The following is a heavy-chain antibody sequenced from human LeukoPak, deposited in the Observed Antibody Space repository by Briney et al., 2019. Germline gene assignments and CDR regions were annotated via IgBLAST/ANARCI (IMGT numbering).Heavy chain of an antibody. CDR3: ARSRGDY. J-gene: IGHJ4*02. Sequence: GGSLRLSCAASRFTFSSYWMSWVRQAPGKGLEWVANIKKDGSEKYYVDSVKGRFTISRDNAKNSLYLQMNSLRAEDTAVYYCARSRGDYWGQGTLVTVSS. CDR2: IKKDGSEK. V-gene: IGHV3-7*01. CDR1: RFTFSSYW.